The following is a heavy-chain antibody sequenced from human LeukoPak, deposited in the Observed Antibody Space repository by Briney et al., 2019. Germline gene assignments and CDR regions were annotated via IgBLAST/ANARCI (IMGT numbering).Heavy chain of an antibody. CDR1: GFTFSTYD. V-gene: IGHV3-13*01. J-gene: IGHJ3*02. Sequence: GGSLRLSCAASGFTFSTYDMHWVRQVPGKGLEWVSVIGTAVDTYYADSIKGRFTFSRENTKNSLFLQMNGLRVGDTAVYYCARGSYCSGGVCSPVGAFDIWGQGTVVTVSS. CDR2: IGTAVDT. D-gene: IGHD2-21*02. CDR3: ARGSYCSGGVCSPVGAFDI.